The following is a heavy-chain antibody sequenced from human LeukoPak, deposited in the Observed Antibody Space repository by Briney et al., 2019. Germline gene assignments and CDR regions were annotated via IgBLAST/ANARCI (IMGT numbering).Heavy chain of an antibody. CDR2: IIPIFGTA. CDR1: GGTFSSYT. CDR3: ATDLKGIVVVPAAKEGWTD. J-gene: IGHJ4*02. Sequence: SVKVSCKASGGTFSSYTISWVRQAPGQGLEWMGGIIPIFGTANYAQKFQGRVTITADESTSTAYMELSSLRSEDTAVYYCATDLKGIVVVPAAKEGWTDWGQGTLVTVSS. D-gene: IGHD2-2*01. V-gene: IGHV1-69*01.